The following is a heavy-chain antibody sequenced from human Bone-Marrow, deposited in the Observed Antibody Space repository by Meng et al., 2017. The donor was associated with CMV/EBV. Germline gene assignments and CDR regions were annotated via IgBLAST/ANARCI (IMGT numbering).Heavy chain of an antibody. D-gene: IGHD5-24*01. J-gene: IGHJ4*02. CDR2: ISYDGSNK. CDR1: GFTFSSYA. CDR3: ASDGVLVEIPSY. Sequence: GESLKISCAASGFTFSSYAMHWVRQAPGKGLEWVAVISYDGSNKYYADSVKGRFTISRDNSKNTLFLQMNSLRADDTAVYYCASDGVLVEIPSYWGQGMLVNVAS. V-gene: IGHV3-30-3*01.